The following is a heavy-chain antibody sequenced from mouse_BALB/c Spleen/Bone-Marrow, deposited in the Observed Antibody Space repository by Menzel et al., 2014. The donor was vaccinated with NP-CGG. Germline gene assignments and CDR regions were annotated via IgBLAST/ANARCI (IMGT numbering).Heavy chain of an antibody. CDR2: IYPGSDIT. CDR3: AQLGQGY. J-gene: IGHJ2*01. V-gene: IGHV1-55*01. D-gene: IGHD4-1*02. Sequence: QVQLQQSGAELVKSGTSVKMSCKASGYSFTSHWMHWVKQRPGQGLEWIGDIYPGSDITSYNEKFESKATLTVDPSSSTAYMQLSSLTSEDSAVYYCAQLGQGYWGQGTTLTVSS. CDR1: GYSFTSHW.